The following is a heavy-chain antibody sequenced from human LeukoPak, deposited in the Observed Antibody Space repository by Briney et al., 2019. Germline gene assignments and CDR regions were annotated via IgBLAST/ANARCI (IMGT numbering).Heavy chain of an antibody. D-gene: IGHD3-22*01. J-gene: IGHJ3*02. CDR3: ASHRPTYYYDSSGSYDAFDI. Sequence: PPETLSLTCTVSGGSISSGGYYWSWIRQHPGKGLEWIGYIYYSGSTYYNPSLKSRVTISVDTSKNQFSLKLSSVTAADTAVYYCASHRPTYYYDSSGSYDAFDIWGQGQWSPSLQ. V-gene: IGHV4-31*03. CDR1: GGSISSGGYY. CDR2: IYYSGST.